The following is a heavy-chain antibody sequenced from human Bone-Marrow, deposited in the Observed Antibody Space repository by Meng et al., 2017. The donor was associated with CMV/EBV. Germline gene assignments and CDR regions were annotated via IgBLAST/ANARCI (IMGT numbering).Heavy chain of an antibody. V-gene: IGHV3-30*04. D-gene: IGHD3-22*01. CDR2: ISYDGSNK. J-gene: IGHJ4*02. Sequence: GESLKISCVASGFTFSSHAMHWVLQAPGKGLEWVAVISYDGSNKYYADSVKGRFTISRDNSKNTMYLQMNSLRAEDTAGYYCAGDQGYYYDSSDPGEKFDYWGQGTLVTVSS. CDR1: GFTFSSHA. CDR3: AGDQGYYYDSSDPGEKFDY.